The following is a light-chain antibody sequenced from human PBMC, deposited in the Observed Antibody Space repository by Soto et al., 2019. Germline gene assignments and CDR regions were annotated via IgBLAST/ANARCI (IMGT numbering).Light chain of an antibody. CDR3: QQYHSFPYT. J-gene: IGKJ2*01. V-gene: IGKV1-5*03. Sequence: DVQMTPSPSTLSASIGDRVTITCRASQSISSWLAWYQQKPGKAPKLLIYKASSLESGVPSRFSGSGSGPEFTLTVSSLQPDDFATYYCQQYHSFPYTFGQGTNREIK. CDR2: KAS. CDR1: QSISSW.